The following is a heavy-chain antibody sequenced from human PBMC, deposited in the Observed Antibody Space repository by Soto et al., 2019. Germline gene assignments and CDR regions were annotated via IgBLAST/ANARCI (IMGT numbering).Heavy chain of an antibody. CDR2: IYDSGST. CDR3: AGRSGEGWFDP. D-gene: IGHD2-15*01. V-gene: IGHV4-61*01. Sequence: QVQLQESGPGLVKPSETLSLSCSVSGGSVSSGSHYWSWIRQPPGKGLEWIGFIYDSGSTHYNPSXKXRVTISLNTSTNQFSLKLSSVTAAATAVYYCAGRSGEGWFDPWGQGTLVTVSS. CDR1: GGSVSSGSHY. J-gene: IGHJ5*02.